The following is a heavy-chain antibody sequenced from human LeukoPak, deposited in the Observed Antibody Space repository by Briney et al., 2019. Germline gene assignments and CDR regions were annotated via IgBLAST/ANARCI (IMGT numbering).Heavy chain of an antibody. CDR1: GGSFSGYY. Sequence: SETLSLTCAVYGGSFSGYYWSWIRQPPGKGLEWIGEINHSGSTNYNPSLKSRVTISVDTSKNQFSLKLSSVTAADTAVYYCARVGSDYDSSGYYYFDYWGQGTLVTVSS. CDR2: INHSGST. V-gene: IGHV4-34*01. CDR3: ARVGSDYDSSGYYYFDY. D-gene: IGHD3-22*01. J-gene: IGHJ4*02.